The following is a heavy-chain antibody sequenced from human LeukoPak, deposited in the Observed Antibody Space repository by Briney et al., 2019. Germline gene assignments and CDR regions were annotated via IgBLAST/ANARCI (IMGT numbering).Heavy chain of an antibody. Sequence: ASVKVSCKASGYTFTSYYMHWVRQAPGQGLELMGIINPSGGSTSYAQKFQGRVTMTRDTSTSTVYMELSSLRSEDTAVYYCARLRGGYCSSTSRPGFLDYWGQGTLVTVSS. CDR1: GYTFTSYY. J-gene: IGHJ4*02. CDR3: ARLRGGYCSSTSRPGFLDY. CDR2: INPSGGST. V-gene: IGHV1-46*03. D-gene: IGHD2-2*01.